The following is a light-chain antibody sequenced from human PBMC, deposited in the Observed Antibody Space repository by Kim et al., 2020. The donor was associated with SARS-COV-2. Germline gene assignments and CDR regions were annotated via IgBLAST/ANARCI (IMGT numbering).Light chain of an antibody. CDR1: SLRSYY. CDR3: NSRDSSGNHYV. Sequence: AVRQRGKIPGQRDSLRSYYASWYQQNPGQAPVLVLYSKNNRPSGIADRFSGSSSVNTATLTSTGAQAEDEGDYYCNSRDSSGNHYVFGPGTQLTVL. V-gene: IGLV3-19*01. J-gene: IGLJ1*01. CDR2: SKN.